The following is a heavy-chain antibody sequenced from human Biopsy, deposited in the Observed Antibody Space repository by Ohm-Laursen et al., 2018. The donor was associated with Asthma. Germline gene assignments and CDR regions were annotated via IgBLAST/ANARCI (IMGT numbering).Heavy chain of an antibody. CDR3: ARIPRRSGSYCVDY. CDR2: IHHSGTS. V-gene: IGHV4-34*01. CDR1: GGSFSNNY. D-gene: IGHD3-22*01. Sequence: SETLSLTCAVYGGSFSNNYWTWIRQPPGKGLEWIGYIHHSGTSYFNPSLKSRVSFSRDTSKNQFSLRLSSVSAADTAMYYCARIPRRSGSYCVDYWGQGTLVTVSS. J-gene: IGHJ4*02.